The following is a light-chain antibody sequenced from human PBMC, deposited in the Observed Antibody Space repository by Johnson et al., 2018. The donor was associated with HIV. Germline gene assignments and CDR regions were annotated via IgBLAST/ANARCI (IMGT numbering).Light chain of an antibody. Sequence: QSVLTQPPSVSAAPGQKVTISCSGSSSNIGNNYVSWYQQLPGTAPKLLIYDNNKRPSGIPDRFSGSKSGTSATLGITGLQTGVDADYYCGTWDSSLSAYVFGTGTKVTVL. CDR1: SSNIGNNY. CDR3: GTWDSSLSAYV. V-gene: IGLV1-51*01. J-gene: IGLJ1*01. CDR2: DNN.